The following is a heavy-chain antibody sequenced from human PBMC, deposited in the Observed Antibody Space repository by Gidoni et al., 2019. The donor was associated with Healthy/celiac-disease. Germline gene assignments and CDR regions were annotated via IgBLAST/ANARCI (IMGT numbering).Heavy chain of an antibody. D-gene: IGHD3-10*01. J-gene: IGHJ3*02. Sequence: QVQLVQSGAEVKKHGASVKVSCKAYGYTFTGYYMHWVRQAPGQGLEWMGWINPNSGGTNYAQKFQGRVTMTRDTSISTAYMELSRLRSDDTAVYYCARVLGTNLPYDYGYDAFDIWGQGTMVTVSS. CDR1: GYTFTGYY. V-gene: IGHV1-2*02. CDR2: INPNSGGT. CDR3: ARVLGTNLPYDYGYDAFDI.